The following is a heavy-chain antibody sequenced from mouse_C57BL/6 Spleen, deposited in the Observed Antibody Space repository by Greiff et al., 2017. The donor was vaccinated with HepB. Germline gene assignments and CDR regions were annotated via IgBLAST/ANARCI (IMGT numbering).Heavy chain of an antibody. CDR1: GFSLSTSGMG. Sequence: QVTLKESGPGILQPSQTLSLTCSFSGFSLSTSGMGVSWIRQPSGKGLEWLAHIYWDDDKRYNPSLKSRLTISKDTSRNQVFLRITSVDTADTATYCCARSYDYDGGYYAMDYWGKGTSVTVSS. CDR3: ARSYDYDGGYYAMDY. D-gene: IGHD2-4*01. V-gene: IGHV8-12*01. J-gene: IGHJ4*01. CDR2: IYWDDDK.